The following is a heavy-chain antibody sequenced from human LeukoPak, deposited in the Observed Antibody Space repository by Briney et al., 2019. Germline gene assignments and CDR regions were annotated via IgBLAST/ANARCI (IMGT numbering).Heavy chain of an antibody. Sequence: GGSLRLSCAVSGLTFSSYAMTWVRQAPGKGLEWVSVISGSGGNTYNADSVKGRFTTSRDNSKNTLYLQMNSLRVEDTAVYYCAKRTSAVSTKKDFFDYWGQGTLVTVSS. CDR3: AKRTSAVSTKKDFFDY. CDR1: GLTFSSYA. D-gene: IGHD5/OR15-5a*01. V-gene: IGHV3-23*01. J-gene: IGHJ4*02. CDR2: ISGSGGNT.